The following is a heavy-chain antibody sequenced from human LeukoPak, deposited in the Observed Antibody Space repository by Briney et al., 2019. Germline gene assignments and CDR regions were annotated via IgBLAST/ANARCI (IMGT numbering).Heavy chain of an antibody. Sequence: GASVKVSCKASGYTFSTYGITWVRQAPGQGLEWMGWISVYNDDANYAQKLQGRVTMTADTSTTTAYMELRSLRSDDTAVYYCARGSSREDYYDSSGYYCFDYWGQGTLVTVSS. CDR2: ISVYNDDA. CDR1: GYTFSTYG. V-gene: IGHV1-18*01. CDR3: ARGSSREDYYDSSGYYCFDY. J-gene: IGHJ4*02. D-gene: IGHD3-22*01.